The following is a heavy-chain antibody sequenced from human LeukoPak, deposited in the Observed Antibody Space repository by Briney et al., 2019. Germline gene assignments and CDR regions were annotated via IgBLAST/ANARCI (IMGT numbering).Heavy chain of an antibody. CDR3: ARDLPTMIRGVEDY. V-gene: IGHV1-18*01. Sequence: ASVKVSCKASGYTFTTYGLSWVRQAPGQGLEWMGWISAYNGNTNYAQKFQGRVTMATDTSTSTVYMELRSLRSDDTAVYYCARDLPTMIRGVEDYWGQGTLVTVSS. CDR1: GYTFTTYG. CDR2: ISAYNGNT. J-gene: IGHJ4*02. D-gene: IGHD3-10*01.